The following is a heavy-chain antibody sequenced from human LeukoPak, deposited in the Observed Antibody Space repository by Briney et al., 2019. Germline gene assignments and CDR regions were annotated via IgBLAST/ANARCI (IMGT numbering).Heavy chain of an antibody. D-gene: IGHD2-15*01. CDR2: ISGSGGST. CDR3: AKGHCSGGSCYRRFDP. V-gene: IGHV3-23*01. CDR1: GFTFSSYA. Sequence: GGSLRLSCAASGFTFSSYAMSWVRQAPGKGLEWVSAISGSGGSTYYADSVKGRFTISRDNSKNTLYLQMNSLRAEDTAVYYCAKGHCSGGSCYRRFDPWGQGTLVTVSS. J-gene: IGHJ5*02.